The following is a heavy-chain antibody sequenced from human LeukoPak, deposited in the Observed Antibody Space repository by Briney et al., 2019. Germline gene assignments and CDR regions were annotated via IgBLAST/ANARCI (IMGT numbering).Heavy chain of an antibody. J-gene: IGHJ4*02. CDR2: IYTSGST. CDR1: GGSISSGSYY. Sequence: SETLSLTCTVSGGSISSGSYYWSWIRQPAGKGLEWIGRIYTSGSTNYNPSLKSRVTISVDTSKNQFSLKLSSVTAADTAVYYCARGNGVATIHRRFYFDYWGQGTLVTVSS. CDR3: ARGNGVATIHRRFYFDY. D-gene: IGHD5-12*01. V-gene: IGHV4-61*02.